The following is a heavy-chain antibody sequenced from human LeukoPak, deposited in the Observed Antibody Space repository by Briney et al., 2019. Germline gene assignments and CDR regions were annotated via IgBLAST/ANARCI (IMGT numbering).Heavy chain of an antibody. J-gene: IGHJ4*02. CDR3: ARDGGYSSYLDY. CDR2: IYYSGST. V-gene: IGHV4-39*07. Sequence: SETLSLTCTVSGGSISSSSYYWGWIRQPPGKGLEWIGSIYYSGSTYYNPSLKSRVTISVDTSKNQFSLRLSSVTAADTAVYYCARDGGYSSYLDYWGQGTLVTVSS. D-gene: IGHD6-13*01. CDR1: GGSISSSSYY.